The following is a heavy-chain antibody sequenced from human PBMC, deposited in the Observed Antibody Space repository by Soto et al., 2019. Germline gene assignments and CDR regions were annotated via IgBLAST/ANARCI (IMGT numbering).Heavy chain of an antibody. CDR1: GFTFSSYA. CDR3: ARDYDY. V-gene: IGHV3-30-3*01. CDR2: ISYDGSNK. Sequence: QVQLVESGGGVVQPGRSLRLSCAASGFTFSSYAIHWVRQAPGKGLEWVAIISYDGSNKYYADSVKGRFTISRDNSKNMLYLQMNSLRAEDTAVYYCARDYDYWGQGTLVTVSS. J-gene: IGHJ4*02. D-gene: IGHD3-3*01.